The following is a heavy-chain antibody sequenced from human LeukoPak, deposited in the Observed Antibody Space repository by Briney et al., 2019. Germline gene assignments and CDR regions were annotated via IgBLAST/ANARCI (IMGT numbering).Heavy chain of an antibody. CDR2: IYYSGST. V-gene: IGHV4-59*01. Sequence: ASETLSLTCTVSGGSSSSYYWSWIRQPPGKGLEWIGYIYYSGSTNYNPSLKSRVTISVDTSKNQFSLKLSSVTAADTAVYYCARAVNWFDPWGQGTLVTVSS. CDR3: ARAVNWFDP. CDR1: GGSSSSYY. J-gene: IGHJ5*02.